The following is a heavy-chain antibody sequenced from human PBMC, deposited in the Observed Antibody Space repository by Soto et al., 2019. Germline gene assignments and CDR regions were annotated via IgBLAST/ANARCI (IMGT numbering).Heavy chain of an antibody. CDR3: ARGYTSGWTFDF. V-gene: IGHV1-3*01. D-gene: IGHD6-19*01. J-gene: IGHJ4*02. CDR2: INCGSGNT. CDR1: GYNLTTYV. Sequence: QVQLVQSGAEVKQPGASASVSCKASGYNLTTYVVHWLRQAPGQGPEWMGWINCGSGNTVYSQKFQGRVTFTRDTSARTAYMDLNSLTSGDMAVYYCARGYTSGWTFDFWGRGTLVTVSS.